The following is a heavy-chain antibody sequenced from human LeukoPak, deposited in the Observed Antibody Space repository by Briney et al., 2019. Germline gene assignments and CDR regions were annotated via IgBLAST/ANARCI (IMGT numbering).Heavy chain of an antibody. Sequence: AGGSLRLSCAASEFTFSSYAMSWVRQAPGKGLEWVSAISGSGGSTYYADSVKGRFTISRDNSKNTLYLQMNSLRAEDTAVYYCAKDGSGSYWSASDYWGQGTLVTVSS. CDR3: AKDGSGSYWSASDY. D-gene: IGHD3-10*01. CDR1: EFTFSSYA. V-gene: IGHV3-23*01. J-gene: IGHJ4*02. CDR2: ISGSGGST.